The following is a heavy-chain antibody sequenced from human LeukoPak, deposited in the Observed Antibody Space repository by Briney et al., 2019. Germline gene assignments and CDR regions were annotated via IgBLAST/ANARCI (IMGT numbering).Heavy chain of an antibody. CDR1: GFTFSSYA. Sequence: GGSLRLSCAAPGFTFSSYAMSWVRQAPGKGLEWVSAIGGSGGNTYYADSMKGRFTISRDNSKNTLYLQMNSLRAEDTAVYYCAKGGLGYCSSASCYGFPFDPWGQGTLVTVSS. J-gene: IGHJ5*02. CDR3: AKGGLGYCSSASCYGFPFDP. D-gene: IGHD2-2*01. V-gene: IGHV3-23*01. CDR2: IGGSGGNT.